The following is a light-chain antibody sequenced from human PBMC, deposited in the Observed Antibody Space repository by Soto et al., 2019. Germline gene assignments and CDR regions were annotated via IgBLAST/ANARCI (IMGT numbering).Light chain of an antibody. CDR1: SSDVGGYNY. CDR3: CSSAGTYTSV. V-gene: IGLV2-11*01. CDR2: DVS. Sequence: QSALTQPRSVSGSPGQSVTISCTGTSSDVGGYNYVSWYQQHPGKAPKLMISDVSKRPSGVPDRFSGSKSGNTASLTISGLLAEDEADYYCCSSAGTYTSVFGGGTQLTVL. J-gene: IGLJ3*02.